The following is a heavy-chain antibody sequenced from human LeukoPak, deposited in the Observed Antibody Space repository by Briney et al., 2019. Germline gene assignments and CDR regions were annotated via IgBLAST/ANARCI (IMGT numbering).Heavy chain of an antibody. V-gene: IGHV3-9*01. Sequence: GGSLGLSCAASGFTFDDYAMHWVRQAPGKGLEWVSGISWNSGSIGYADSVKGRFTISRDNAKNSLYLQMNSLRAEDTALYYCAKTAAAANLDYWGQGTLVTVSS. CDR3: AKTAAAANLDY. CDR1: GFTFDDYA. CDR2: ISWNSGSI. J-gene: IGHJ4*02. D-gene: IGHD2-2*01.